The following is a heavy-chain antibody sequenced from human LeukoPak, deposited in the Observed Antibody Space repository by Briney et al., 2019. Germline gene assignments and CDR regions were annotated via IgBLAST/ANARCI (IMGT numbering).Heavy chain of an antibody. Sequence: SETLSLTCTVSGGSISSGGYYWSWIRQHPGKGLEWIGYIYYSGSTYYNPSLKSRVTISVDTSKNQFSLKLSSVTAADTAVYYCARGGVYCSSTSCYRVADAFDIWGQGTMVTVSS. CDR1: GGSISSGGYY. CDR3: ARGGVYCSSTSCYRVADAFDI. D-gene: IGHD2-2*01. V-gene: IGHV4-30-4*08. CDR2: IYYSGST. J-gene: IGHJ3*02.